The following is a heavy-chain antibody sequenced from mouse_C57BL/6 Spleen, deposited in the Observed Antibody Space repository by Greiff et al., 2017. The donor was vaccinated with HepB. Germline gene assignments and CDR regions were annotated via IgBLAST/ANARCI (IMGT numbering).Heavy chain of an antibody. CDR1: GFTFSSYA. CDR2: ISDGGSYT. V-gene: IGHV5-4*01. Sequence: EVQLVESGGGLVKPGGSLKLSCAASGFTFSSYAMSWVRQTPEKRLEWVATISDGGSYTYYPDNVKGRFTISRDNAKNNLYLHMSHLKSEDTAMYYCARRGTTRAMDYWGQGTSVTVSS. J-gene: IGHJ4*01. CDR3: ARRGTTRAMDY. D-gene: IGHD2-12*01.